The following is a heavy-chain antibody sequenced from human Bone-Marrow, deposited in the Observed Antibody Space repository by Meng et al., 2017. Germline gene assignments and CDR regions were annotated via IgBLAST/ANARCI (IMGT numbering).Heavy chain of an antibody. CDR2: IWYDGSNK. D-gene: IGHD7-27*01. CDR3: ARDDWGPIGY. V-gene: IGHV3-33*01. CDR1: GVTLSSHG. Sequence: GRRGGSGGCGAQRGGSLRLPCEASGVTLSSHGMHWARQAPGKGLEWVAVIWYDGSNKYYAESVKGRFTISRDNSKNTLYLQMNSLRAEDTAVYYCARDDWGPIGYWGQGTLVTVSS. J-gene: IGHJ4*02.